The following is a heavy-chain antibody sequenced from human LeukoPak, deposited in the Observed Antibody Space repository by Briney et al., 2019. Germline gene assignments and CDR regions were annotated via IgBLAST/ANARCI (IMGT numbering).Heavy chain of an antibody. D-gene: IGHD3-16*02. Sequence: SETLSLTCTVSGGSISSSSYYWGWIRQPPGKGLGWIGSIYYSGSTYYNPSLKSRVTISVDTSKNQFSLKLSSVTAADTAVYYCASGDYDYVWGSYRYRDFDYWGQGTLVTVSS. V-gene: IGHV4-39*01. CDR2: IYYSGST. CDR3: ASGDYDYVWGSYRYRDFDY. CDR1: GGSISSSSYY. J-gene: IGHJ4*02.